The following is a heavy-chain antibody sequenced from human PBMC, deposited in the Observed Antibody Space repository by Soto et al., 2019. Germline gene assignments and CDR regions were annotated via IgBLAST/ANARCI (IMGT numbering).Heavy chain of an antibody. CDR1: GYGFTTYG. CDR2: ISAHNGNT. V-gene: IGHV1-18*01. J-gene: IGHJ4*02. CDR3: ARGRYGDY. Sequence: QVHLVQSGAEVKKPGASVKVSCKGSGYGFTTYGITWVRQAPGQGLEWMAWISAHNGNTNYAQKHQGRVTVNRDTSKSTAYMELRSLRSDETTVYYCARGRYGDYWGQGALVTVSA. D-gene: IGHD1-1*01.